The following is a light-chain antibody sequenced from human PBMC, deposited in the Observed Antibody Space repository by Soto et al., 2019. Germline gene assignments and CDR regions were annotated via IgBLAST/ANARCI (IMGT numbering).Light chain of an antibody. CDR3: QHSYITPRT. CDR1: QTISNY. J-gene: IGKJ1*01. CDR2: AAS. V-gene: IGKV1-39*01. Sequence: EIHMTQSPSALSASVGVRVTITCRASQTISNYLNWYQQKPGKAPNLLIYAASSLQSGVPSRFSGSGSGTDFTLTISSLQPEDFATYYCQHSYITPRTFGQGAKVDI.